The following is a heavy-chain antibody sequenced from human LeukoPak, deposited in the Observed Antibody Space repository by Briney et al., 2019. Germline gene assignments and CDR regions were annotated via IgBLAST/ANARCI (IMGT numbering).Heavy chain of an antibody. D-gene: IGHD4-17*01. V-gene: IGHV3-30*03. CDR2: ISYDGSNR. J-gene: IGHJ4*02. CDR3: ARVDYGDYELFDY. Sequence: GRSLRLSCAASGFTFSRYGMHWVRQAPDKGLEWVAVISYDGSNRYYADSVKGRFTISRDNSKNTLYLQMNSLRAEDTAVYYCARVDYGDYELFDYWGQGTLVTVSS. CDR1: GFTFSRYG.